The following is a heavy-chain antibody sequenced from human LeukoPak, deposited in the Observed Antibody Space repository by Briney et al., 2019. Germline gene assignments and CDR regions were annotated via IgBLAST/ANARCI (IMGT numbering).Heavy chain of an antibody. CDR2: IYYSGST. CDR3: ASLRWYYGMDV. J-gene: IGHJ6*02. V-gene: IGHV4-59*12. D-gene: IGHD5-24*01. CDR1: GGSISSYY. Sequence: PSETLSLTCTVSGGSISSYYWSWIRQPPGKGLEWIGYIYYSGSTNYSPSLKSRVTISVDTSKNQFSLKLSSVTAADTAVYYCASLRWYYGMDVWGQGTTVTVSS.